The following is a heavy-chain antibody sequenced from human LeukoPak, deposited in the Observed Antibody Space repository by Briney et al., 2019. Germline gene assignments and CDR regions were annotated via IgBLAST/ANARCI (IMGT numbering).Heavy chain of an antibody. CDR3: ARGYCSSTRCYPGDY. D-gene: IGHD2-2*01. J-gene: IGHJ4*02. CDR2: ISYDGSNK. CDR1: GFTFSSYA. Sequence: GGSLRLSCAASGFTFSSYAMHWVRQAPGKGLEWVAVISYDGSNKYYADSVKGRFTISRDNSKNTLYLQMNSLRAEDTAVYYCARGYCSSTRCYPGDYWGQGTLVTVSS. V-gene: IGHV3-30-3*01.